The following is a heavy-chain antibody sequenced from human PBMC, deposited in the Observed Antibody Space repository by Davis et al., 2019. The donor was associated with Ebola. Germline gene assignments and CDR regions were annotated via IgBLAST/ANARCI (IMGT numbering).Heavy chain of an antibody. CDR2: IDWDDDK. J-gene: IGHJ6*02. Sequence: SGPTLVKPTQTLTLTCTFSGFSLSTSGMCVSWIRQPPGKALEWLALIDWDDDKYYSTSLKTRLTISKGTSKNQVVLTMTNMDPVDTATYYCARTKVEYSGYDYYYYYGMDVWGQGTTVTVSS. D-gene: IGHD5-12*01. CDR3: ARTKVEYSGYDYYYYYGMDV. CDR1: GFSLSTSGMC. V-gene: IGHV2-70*01.